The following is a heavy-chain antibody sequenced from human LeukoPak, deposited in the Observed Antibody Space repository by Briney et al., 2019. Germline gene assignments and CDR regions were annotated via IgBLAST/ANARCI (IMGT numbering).Heavy chain of an antibody. J-gene: IGHJ4*02. CDR2: IYHSGSP. V-gene: IGHV4-4*02. CDR1: GGSISSNDW. D-gene: IGHD1-1*01. CDR3: ARVNINNWHSCDY. Sequence: PSGTLSLTCAVSGGSISSNDWWGWVRQPPGKGLEWIGEIYHSGSPNYNPSLKSRVTISVDKSRNHFSLNLSSVTAADTAVYYCARVNINNWHSCDYWGQGTLVTVSS.